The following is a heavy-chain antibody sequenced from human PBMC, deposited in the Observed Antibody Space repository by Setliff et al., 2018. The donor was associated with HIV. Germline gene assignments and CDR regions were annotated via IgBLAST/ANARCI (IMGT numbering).Heavy chain of an antibody. CDR2: ISSSSSTI. D-gene: IGHD3-10*01. J-gene: IGHJ6*03. V-gene: IGHV3-48*04. Sequence: LRLSCAASGFTFSSYSMNWVRQAPGKGLEWVSYISSSSSTIYYADSVKGRFTISRDNARNSLYLEMNNLRAEDTAMYYCARVPRISYTRGVYYYYYMDVWGKGTTVTVSS. CDR3: ARVPRISYTRGVYYYYYMDV. CDR1: GFTFSSYS.